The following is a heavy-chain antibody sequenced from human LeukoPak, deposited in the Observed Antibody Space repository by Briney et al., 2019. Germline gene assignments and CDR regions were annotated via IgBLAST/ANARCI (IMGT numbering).Heavy chain of an antibody. CDR3: ARGKSISGSYNY. J-gene: IGHJ4*02. CDR1: GGTFSSYA. Sequence: GASVKVSCKASGGTFSSYAISWVRQAPGQGLEWMGGIIPIFGTANYAQKFQSRVTITTDESTSTAYMELSSLRSEDTAVYYCARGKSISGSYNYWGQGTLVTVSS. CDR2: IIPIFGTA. D-gene: IGHD1-26*01. V-gene: IGHV1-69*05.